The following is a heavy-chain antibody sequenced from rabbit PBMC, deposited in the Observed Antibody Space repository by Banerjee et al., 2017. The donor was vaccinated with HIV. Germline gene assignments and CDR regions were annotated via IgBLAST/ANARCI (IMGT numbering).Heavy chain of an antibody. J-gene: IGHJ3*01. CDR3: ARDLAGVIGWNFGL. CDR1: GLDFSSDYY. CDR2: IYTGSGST. V-gene: IGHV1S45*01. Sequence: QEHLKESGGGLVQPGGSLTLSCKASGLDFSSDYYMCWVRQAPGKGLEWIASIYTGSGSTYCASWAKGRFTISKTSSTTVTLQMTSLIAADTATYFCARDLAGVIGWNFGLWGQGTLVTVS. D-gene: IGHD4-1*01.